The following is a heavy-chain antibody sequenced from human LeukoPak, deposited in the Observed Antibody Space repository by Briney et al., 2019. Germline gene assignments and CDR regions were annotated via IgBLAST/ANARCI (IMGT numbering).Heavy chain of an antibody. V-gene: IGHV1-8*01. CDR1: GYTFTSYD. J-gene: IGHJ4*02. Sequence: GASVKVSCKASGYTFTSYDINWVRQATGQGLEWMGWMNPNSGNTGYAQKFQGRVTMTRNTSISTAYMELSSLRSEDTAVYYCARVWALSYSSEIQFDYWGQGTLVTVSS. CDR3: ARVWALSYSSEIQFDY. CDR2: MNPNSGNT. D-gene: IGHD6-19*01.